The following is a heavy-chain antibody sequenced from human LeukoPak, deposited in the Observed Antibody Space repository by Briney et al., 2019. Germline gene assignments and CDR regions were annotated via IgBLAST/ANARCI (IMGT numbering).Heavy chain of an antibody. CDR2: ISGDGGST. CDR3: AKDWGAYYDSSGFYSGDFDY. CDR1: GFTSDDYA. D-gene: IGHD3-22*01. J-gene: IGHJ4*02. Sequence: GGSLRLSCAASGFTSDDYAMHWVRQAPGKGLEWVSLISGDGGSTYYADSVKGRFTISRDNSKNSLYLQMNSLRTEDTALYYCAKDWGAYYDSSGFYSGDFDYWGQGTLVTVSS. V-gene: IGHV3-43*02.